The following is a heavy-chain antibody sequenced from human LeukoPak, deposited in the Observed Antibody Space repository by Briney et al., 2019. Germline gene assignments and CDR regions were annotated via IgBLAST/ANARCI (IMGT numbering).Heavy chain of an antibody. J-gene: IGHJ4*02. D-gene: IGHD6-13*01. CDR2: IKQDGSEK. CDR1: GFTFSSYS. Sequence: GGSLRLSCAASGFTFSSYSMNWVRQAPGKGLEWVANIKQDGSEKYYVDSVKGRFTISRDNAKNSLYLQMNSLRAEDTAVYYCARVRIAAAGRSWDYWGQGTLVTVSS. CDR3: ARVRIAAAGRSWDY. V-gene: IGHV3-7*01.